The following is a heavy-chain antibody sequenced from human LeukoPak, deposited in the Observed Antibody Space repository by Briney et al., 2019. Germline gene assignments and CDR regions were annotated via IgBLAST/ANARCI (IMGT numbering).Heavy chain of an antibody. CDR3: ARSVTMVRGVLRYFDY. Sequence: TSQTLSLTCAVSDGSISSGGYSWSWIRQPPGKGLEWIGYIYHSGSTYYNPSLKSRVTISVDRSKNQFSLKLSSVTAADTAVYYCARSVTMVRGVLRYFDYWGQETLVTVSS. CDR1: DGSISSGGYS. J-gene: IGHJ4*02. V-gene: IGHV4-30-2*01. CDR2: IYHSGST. D-gene: IGHD3-10*01.